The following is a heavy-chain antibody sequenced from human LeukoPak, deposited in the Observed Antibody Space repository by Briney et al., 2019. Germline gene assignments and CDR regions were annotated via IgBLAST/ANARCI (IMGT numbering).Heavy chain of an antibody. D-gene: IGHD5-24*01. CDR3: ARARLNDYNYRNFDY. V-gene: IGHV4-4*02. J-gene: IGHJ4*02. Sequence: PSETLSLTCAVSGGSISSNNWWSWVRQPPGKGLEWIGEIYHSGSTTYNPSLESRVTISVDKSKSQFSLRLNSVTAADTAVYYCARARLNDYNYRNFDYWGQGTLVTVSS. CDR1: GGSISSNNW. CDR2: IYHSGST.